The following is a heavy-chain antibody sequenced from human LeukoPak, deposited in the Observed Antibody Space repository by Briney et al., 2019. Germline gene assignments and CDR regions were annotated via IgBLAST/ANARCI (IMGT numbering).Heavy chain of an antibody. CDR3: AKDILAAGLFFDY. CDR1: GFTFSSYA. D-gene: IGHD6-13*01. V-gene: IGHV3-30-3*01. J-gene: IGHJ4*02. CDR2: ISYDGSNK. Sequence: PGGSLRLSCAASGFTFSSYAMHWVRQAPGKGLEWVAVISYDGSNKYYADSVKGRFTISRDNSKNTLYLQMNSLRAEDTAVYYCAKDILAAGLFFDYWGQGVLVTVSS.